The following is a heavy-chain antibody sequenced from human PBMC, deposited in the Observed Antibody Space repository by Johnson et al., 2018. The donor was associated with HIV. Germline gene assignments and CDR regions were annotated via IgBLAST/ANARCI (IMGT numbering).Heavy chain of an antibody. CDR1: AFTFSNYG. J-gene: IGHJ3*02. CDR3: TKMSREAFEI. D-gene: IGHD1-26*01. Sequence: QVQLVESGGGVVQPGRSLRLSCTASAFTFSNYGMHWVRQAPGKGLEWVALISYDGNNKYYADSVKGRFNISRDNSKNTQYLQMNSLRVEDTAVYYCTKMSREAFEIWGQGTMVTVSS. V-gene: IGHV3-30*18. CDR2: ISYDGNNK.